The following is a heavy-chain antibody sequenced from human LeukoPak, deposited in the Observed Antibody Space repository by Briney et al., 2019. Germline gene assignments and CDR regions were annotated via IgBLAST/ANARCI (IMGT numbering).Heavy chain of an antibody. D-gene: IGHD6-13*01. CDR2: MSDNSRYI. V-gene: IGHV3-21*01. J-gene: IGHJ4*02. Sequence: GGSLRLSRAASGFTFSSYGMHWVRQAPGKGLEWVSSMSDNSRYIYYADSVKGRFTISRDNAKNSLYLQMNSVRAEDTAVYYCARVAEAAAFDYWGRGTLVTVSS. CDR3: ARVAEAAAFDY. CDR1: GFTFSSYG.